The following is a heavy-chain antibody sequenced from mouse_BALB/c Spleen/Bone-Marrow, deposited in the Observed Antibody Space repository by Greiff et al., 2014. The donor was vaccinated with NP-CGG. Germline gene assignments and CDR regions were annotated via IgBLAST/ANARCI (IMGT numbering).Heavy chain of an antibody. J-gene: IGHJ1*01. Sequence: VQLQQSGAELVMPGASVKMSCKASGYTFTDYWMHWVKQRPGQGLEWIGAIDTSDSYTSYNQNFKDKATLTVDESSSTAYMQFSSLTSEDPAVYYCARRYGHYWYFDVWGAGTTVTVSS. V-gene: IGHV1-69*01. CDR1: GYTFTDYW. CDR3: ARRYGHYWYFDV. D-gene: IGHD2-10*02. CDR2: IDTSDSYT.